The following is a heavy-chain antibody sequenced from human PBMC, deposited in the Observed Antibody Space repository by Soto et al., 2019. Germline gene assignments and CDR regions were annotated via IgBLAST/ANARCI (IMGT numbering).Heavy chain of an antibody. D-gene: IGHD3-22*01. CDR1: GFIFSNSW. Sequence: GGSLRLSCAASGFIFSNSWMHWVRQAPGKGLVWVSRITTDGSVTNYADSVKGRFTISRDNAKSTLYLQMNSLRAEDTAVYYCTRAHYDSSAYYFGYWGQGTLVTVSS. V-gene: IGHV3-74*01. CDR3: TRAHYDSSAYYFGY. CDR2: ITTDGSVT. J-gene: IGHJ4*02.